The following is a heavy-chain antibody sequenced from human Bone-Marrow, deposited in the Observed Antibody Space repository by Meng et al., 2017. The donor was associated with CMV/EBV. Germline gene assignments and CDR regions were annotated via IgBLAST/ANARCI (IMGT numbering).Heavy chain of an antibody. J-gene: IGHJ3*02. V-gene: IGHV3-53*01. D-gene: IGHD2-2*02. CDR2: IYSGGST. CDR1: GFTVSSNY. Sequence: GESLMISCAASGFTVSSNYMSWVRQAPGKGLEWVSVIYSGGSTYYADSVKGRFTISRDNSKNTLYLQMNSLRAEDTAVYYCARGGYCSSTSCYNDAFEIWGQGTMVTVSS. CDR3: ARGGYCSSTSCYNDAFEI.